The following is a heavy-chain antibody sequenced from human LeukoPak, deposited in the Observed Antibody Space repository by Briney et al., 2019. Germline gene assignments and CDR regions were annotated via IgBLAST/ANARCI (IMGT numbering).Heavy chain of an antibody. D-gene: IGHD6-6*01. CDR1: GFTFSNAW. Sequence: PGGSLRLSCAASGFTFSNAWMSWVRQAPGKGLEWVGRIKSKTDGGTTDYAAPVKGRFTISRDDSKNTLYLQMNSLKTEDTAVYYCTTARYSSSPQYYFDYWGQGTLVTVSS. J-gene: IGHJ4*02. CDR2: IKSKTDGGTT. CDR3: TTARYSSSPQYYFDY. V-gene: IGHV3-15*01.